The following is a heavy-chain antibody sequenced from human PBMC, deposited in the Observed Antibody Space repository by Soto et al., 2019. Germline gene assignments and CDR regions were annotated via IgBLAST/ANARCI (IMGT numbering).Heavy chain of an antibody. Sequence: PSETLSLTCAVSGGSISSGGYSWSWIRQPPGKGLEWIGYIYHSGSTYYNPSLKRRVTISVDRSKNQFSLKLSSVTAADTAVYYCARAHYGDYGYGMDVWGQGTTVTVSS. J-gene: IGHJ6*02. CDR3: ARAHYGDYGYGMDV. CDR1: GGSISSGGYS. D-gene: IGHD4-17*01. CDR2: IYHSGST. V-gene: IGHV4-30-2*01.